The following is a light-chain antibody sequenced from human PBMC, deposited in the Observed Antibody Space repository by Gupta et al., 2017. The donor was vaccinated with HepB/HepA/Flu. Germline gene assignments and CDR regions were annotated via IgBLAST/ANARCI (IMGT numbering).Light chain of an antibody. Sequence: ELVLTQSPATLSFSPGERTTLSCRASQSVSSYLDWYQQKPGQAARLLIYDASKRATGIPARFSGGASGTVFTLTSSRLEPEVFAFYCCQQRSNRLTFGGGTKVEIK. CDR3: QQRSNRLT. CDR1: QSVSSY. CDR2: DAS. V-gene: IGKV3-11*01. J-gene: IGKJ4*01.